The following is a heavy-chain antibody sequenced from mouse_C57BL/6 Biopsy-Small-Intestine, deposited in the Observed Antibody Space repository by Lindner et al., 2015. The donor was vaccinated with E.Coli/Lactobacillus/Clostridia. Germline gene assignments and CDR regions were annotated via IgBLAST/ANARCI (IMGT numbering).Heavy chain of an antibody. D-gene: IGHD2-1*01. CDR3: ARYTTMVPYYYAMDY. Sequence: VQLQESGPELVKPGASVKISCKASGYSFTGYYMNWVKQSPEKSLEWIGEINPSTGGTTYNQKFKAKATLTVDKSSSTAYMQLKSLTSEDSAVYYCARYTTMVPYYYAMDYWGQGTSVTVSS. CDR1: GYSFTGYY. V-gene: IGHV1-42*01. J-gene: IGHJ4*01. CDR2: INPSTGGT.